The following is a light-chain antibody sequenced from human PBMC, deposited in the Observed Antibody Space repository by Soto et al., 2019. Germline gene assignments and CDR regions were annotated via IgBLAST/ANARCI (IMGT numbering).Light chain of an antibody. V-gene: IGLV1-40*01. Sequence: QSVLTQPPSVSGAPGQSVTISCTGSRSNIGAGYDVHWYQQLPGTAPKLLIYGNSNRPSGVPDRFSGSKSGTSASLAITGLQAEDEADYYCQSYDSSLSGSSVFGTGTKLTVL. CDR1: RSNIGAGYD. CDR2: GNS. J-gene: IGLJ1*01. CDR3: QSYDSSLSGSSV.